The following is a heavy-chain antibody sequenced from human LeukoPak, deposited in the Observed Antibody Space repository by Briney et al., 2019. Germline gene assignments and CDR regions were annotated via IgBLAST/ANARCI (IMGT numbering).Heavy chain of an antibody. CDR2: IIPIFGTA. D-gene: IGHD3-22*01. V-gene: IGHV1-69*05. CDR1: GGTFSSYA. J-gene: IGHJ3*02. Sequence: SVKVSCKASGGTFSSYAISWVRQAPGQGLEWMGGIIPIFGTANYAQKFQGRVTITTDESTSTAYMELSSLRSEDTAVYYCARDKGEYYYDSSGYRDAFDIWGQGTMVTVSS. CDR3: ARDKGEYYYDSSGYRDAFDI.